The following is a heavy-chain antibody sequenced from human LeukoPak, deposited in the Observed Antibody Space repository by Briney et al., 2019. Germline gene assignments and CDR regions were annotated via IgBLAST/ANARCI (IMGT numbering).Heavy chain of an antibody. CDR1: GFTFRIAW. CDR3: SRQVDSVHDY. CDR2: IRRQNYAT. D-gene: IGHD5-12*01. Sequence: GGSLRLSCAGSGFTFRIAWMAWVRQASGKGLEWVGHIRRQNYATAYGASVAGRFTISRDDSKNTAYLQMDSLKTEDTAIYYCSRQVDSVHDYWGRGILVTVSS. J-gene: IGHJ4*02. V-gene: IGHV3-73*01.